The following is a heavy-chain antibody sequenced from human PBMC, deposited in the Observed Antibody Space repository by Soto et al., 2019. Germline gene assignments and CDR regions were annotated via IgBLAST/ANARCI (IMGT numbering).Heavy chain of an antibody. V-gene: IGHV1-18*01. CDR1: GYIFVNYG. D-gene: IGHD2-15*01. CDR2: ISPYSGNT. CDR3: AMVVNFFTPTPPDV. Sequence: QVQLVQSGDEVRKPGSSVKVSCKASGYIFVNYGIAWVRQAPGQGLEWMGWISPYSGNTHYASKVQGRLTMTTDTPTSTAYMDLGSLPSADPAVYYCAMVVNFFTPTPPDVWGQGTTVTFS. J-gene: IGHJ6*02.